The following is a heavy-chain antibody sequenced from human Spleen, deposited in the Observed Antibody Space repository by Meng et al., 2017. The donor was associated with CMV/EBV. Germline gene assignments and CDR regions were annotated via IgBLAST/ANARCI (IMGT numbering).Heavy chain of an antibody. CDR3: ARVRDCSSTSCYKGGFDY. D-gene: IGHD2-2*02. CDR1: GFTLGTYE. CDR2: ISTSGTTI. J-gene: IGHJ4*02. Sequence: GESLKISCAASGFTLGTYEMNWVRQAPGKGLEWISHISTSGTTIYYADSVKGRFTISRDNAKNSLYLQMNSLGAEDTAVYYCARVRDCSSTSCYKGGFDYWGQGTLVTVSS. V-gene: IGHV3-48*03.